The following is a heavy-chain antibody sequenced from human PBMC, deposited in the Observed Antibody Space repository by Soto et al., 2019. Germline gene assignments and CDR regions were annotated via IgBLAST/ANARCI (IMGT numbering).Heavy chain of an antibody. J-gene: IGHJ5*02. D-gene: IGHD5-18*01. CDR2: IYYSGST. Sequence: SETLSLTCPVSGGSISSGGYYWSWIRQHPGKGLEWIGYIYYSGSTYYNPSLKSRVTISVDTSKNQFSLKLSSVTAADTAVYYCARSSTAMAPFLNWFDPWGQGTLVTVSS. CDR1: GGSISSGGYY. V-gene: IGHV4-31*03. CDR3: ARSSTAMAPFLNWFDP.